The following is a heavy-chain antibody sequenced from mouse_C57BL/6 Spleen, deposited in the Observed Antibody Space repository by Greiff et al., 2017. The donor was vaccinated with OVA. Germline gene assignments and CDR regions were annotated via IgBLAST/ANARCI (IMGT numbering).Heavy chain of an antibody. V-gene: IGHV5-6*02. CDR3: ARHDYYDYDAYFDY. CDR1: GFTFSSYG. D-gene: IGHD2-4*01. CDR2: ISSGGSYT. Sequence: DVKLVESGGDLVKPGGSLKLSCAASGFTFSSYGMSWVRQTPDKRLEWVATISSGGSYTYYPDSVKGRFTISRDNAKNTLYLQMSSLKSEDTAMYYCARHDYYDYDAYFDYWGQGTTLTVSS. J-gene: IGHJ2*01.